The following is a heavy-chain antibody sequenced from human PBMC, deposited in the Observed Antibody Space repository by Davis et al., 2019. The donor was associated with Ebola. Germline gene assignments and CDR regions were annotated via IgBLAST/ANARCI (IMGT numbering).Heavy chain of an antibody. CDR3: ARDGSSSWYYYYYGMDV. D-gene: IGHD6-13*01. V-gene: IGHV1-2*02. Sequence: ASVQVSCKASGYTFTGYYMHWVLQAPGQRLEWMGWINPNSGGTNYAQKCQGRVTMTRDTSISTAYMELSRLRSDDTAVYYCARDGSSSWYYYYYGMDVWGQGTTVTVSS. CDR2: INPNSGGT. J-gene: IGHJ6*02. CDR1: GYTFTGYY.